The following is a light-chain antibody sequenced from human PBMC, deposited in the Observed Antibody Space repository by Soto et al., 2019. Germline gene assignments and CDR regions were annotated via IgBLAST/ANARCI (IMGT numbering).Light chain of an antibody. CDR1: QSVSSK. J-gene: IGKJ1*01. V-gene: IGKV3-15*01. CDR3: QQYDNWPPWT. Sequence: EIVMTQSPATLSVSPGERVTLSCRASQSVSSKLVWYQQKPGQAPRLLIYAASTRATGIPARFSGSGSGTEFTLTIGSLQSEDFAVYYCQQYDNWPPWTFGQGTKVEIK. CDR2: AAS.